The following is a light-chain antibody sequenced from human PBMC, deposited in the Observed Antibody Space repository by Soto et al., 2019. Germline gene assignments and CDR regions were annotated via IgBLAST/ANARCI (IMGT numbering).Light chain of an antibody. V-gene: IGLV2-14*02. Sequence: QSALTQPASVSGSPGQSITISCTGTSSDVGSYDLVSWYQHHPGKAPKLMIYNVYDRPSGISYRFSGSKSGNTASLTISGLQGEDEADYYCSAYTVSRTYVFGTGTKVTVL. CDR3: SAYTVSRTYV. CDR2: NVY. CDR1: SSDVGSYDL. J-gene: IGLJ1*01.